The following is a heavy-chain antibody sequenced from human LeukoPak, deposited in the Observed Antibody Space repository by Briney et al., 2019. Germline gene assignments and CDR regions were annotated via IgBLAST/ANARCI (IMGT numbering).Heavy chain of an antibody. J-gene: IGHJ4*02. CDR3: AREAY. CDR1: GFTFSRYW. Sequence: GGSLRLSCAASGFTFSRYWMSWVRQAPGKGLEWVASVKEDGSQKNYVDTVKGRFTISRDNAKKSLVLQMNSLRVEDTAVHYCAREAYWGPGTLVTVSS. V-gene: IGHV3-7*01. CDR2: VKEDGSQK.